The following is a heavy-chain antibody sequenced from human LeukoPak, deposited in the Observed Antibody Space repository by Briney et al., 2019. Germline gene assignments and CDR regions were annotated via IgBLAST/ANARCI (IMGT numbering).Heavy chain of an antibody. V-gene: IGHV5-51*01. CDR2: IYPGDSDT. CDR1: GYRFTNYW. D-gene: IGHD2-2*02. J-gene: IGHJ4*02. Sequence: GESLKISCTGSGYRFTNYWIGWVRQMPGKGLEWRGVIYPGDSDTRYSPSFQGQVTISADKSITTAYLQWSSLKASDTAMYYCAIGGDSSTSCYRCFNFWGQGTLVTVSS. CDR3: AIGGDSSTSCYRCFNF.